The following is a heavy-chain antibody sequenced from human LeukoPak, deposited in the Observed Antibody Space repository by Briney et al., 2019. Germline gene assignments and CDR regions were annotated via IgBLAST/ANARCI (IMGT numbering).Heavy chain of an antibody. CDR2: VSWNSDSI. CDR3: AKDIFTLLRGAFDI. CDR1: GFTFDDFA. J-gene: IGHJ3*02. V-gene: IGHV3-9*01. D-gene: IGHD3-10*01. Sequence: GGSLRLSCAASGFTFDDFAMHWVRQAPGKGLEWVSGVSWNSDSIGYADSVKGRFTISRDNAKNSLYLQMNSLRAEDTAFYYCAKDIFTLLRGAFDIWGQGTMVTVSS.